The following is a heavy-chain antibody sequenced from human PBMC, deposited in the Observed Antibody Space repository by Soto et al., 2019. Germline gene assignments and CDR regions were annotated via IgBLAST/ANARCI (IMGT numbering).Heavy chain of an antibody. CDR2: IFHSGST. Sequence: QVQLQESGPGLVKPSGTLSLTCAVSGGSISSNNWWSWVRQPPGKGLEWIGEIFHSGSTHYSPSLKSRVTISVDKSKNQFSLKLTSVTAADTVVYYCARVYSGSYSDYWGQGTLVTVSS. V-gene: IGHV4-4*02. CDR3: ARVYSGSYSDY. CDR1: GGSISSNNW. D-gene: IGHD1-26*01. J-gene: IGHJ4*02.